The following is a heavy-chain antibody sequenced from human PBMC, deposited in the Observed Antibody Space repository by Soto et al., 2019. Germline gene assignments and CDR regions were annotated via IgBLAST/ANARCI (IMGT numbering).Heavy chain of an antibody. V-gene: IGHV3-9*01. D-gene: IGHD6-19*01. Sequence: SLSPSCAPSGSTFVEYAMQCDRQAQGKGLEWVSAISWNSGSRDYADSVKGRFTISRDDAKNSLYLQMNRLRAEDTALYYCAKSHATSGWYVTTDYWGQGTRVTVSS. CDR3: AKSHATSGWYVTTDY. CDR1: GSTFVEYA. CDR2: ISWNSGSR. J-gene: IGHJ4*02.